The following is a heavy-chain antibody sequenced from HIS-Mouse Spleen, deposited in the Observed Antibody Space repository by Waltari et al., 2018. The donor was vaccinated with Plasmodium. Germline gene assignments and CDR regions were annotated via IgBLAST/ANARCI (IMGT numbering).Heavy chain of an antibody. D-gene: IGHD7-27*01. CDR2: IYSGGST. Sequence: EVQLVETGGGLIQPGGSLRLSCAASGFTVSSNYMSWVRQAPGKGCEWVSVIYSGGSTYYADSVKGRFTISRDNSKNTLYLQMTSLRAEDTAVYYCARAAIAWGSPYYFDYWGQGTLVTVSS. J-gene: IGHJ4*02. CDR1: GFTVSSNY. CDR3: ARAAIAWGSPYYFDY. V-gene: IGHV3-53*02.